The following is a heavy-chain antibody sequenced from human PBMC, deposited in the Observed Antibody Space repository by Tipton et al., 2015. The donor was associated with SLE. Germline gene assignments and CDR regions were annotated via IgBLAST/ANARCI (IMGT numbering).Heavy chain of an antibody. D-gene: IGHD6-19*01. CDR1: GGSISSSSYY. Sequence: TLSLTCTVSGGSISSSSYYWGWIRQPPGKGLEWIGRIYSSGSTNYNPSLKSRVTMSVDTSKNKFSLRLSSVTAADTAVYYCARGSSGWPFDYWGQGTLVTVSS. CDR3: ARGSSGWPFDY. CDR2: IYSSGST. J-gene: IGHJ4*02. V-gene: IGHV4-39*07.